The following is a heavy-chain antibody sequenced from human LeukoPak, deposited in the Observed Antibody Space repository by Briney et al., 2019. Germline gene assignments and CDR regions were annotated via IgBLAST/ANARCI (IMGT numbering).Heavy chain of an antibody. CDR1: GFTFSSYA. V-gene: IGHV3-23*01. J-gene: IGHJ4*02. CDR2: ISGSGGST. Sequence: PGGSLRLSRAASGFTFSSYAMSWVRQVPGKGLECVSAISGSGGSTYYADSVKGRFTISRDNSKNTLYLQMSSLRAEDTAVYYCAKEGVVSYCSGDCYSGGYWGQGTLVSVSS. D-gene: IGHD2-21*02. CDR3: AKEGVVSYCSGDCYSGGY.